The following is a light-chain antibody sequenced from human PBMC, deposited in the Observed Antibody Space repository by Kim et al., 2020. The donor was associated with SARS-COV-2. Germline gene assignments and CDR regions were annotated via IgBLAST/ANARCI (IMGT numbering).Light chain of an antibody. J-gene: IGKJ4*01. CDR3: LQTNSFPLT. Sequence: DIQMTQSPSSVSASVGDRVTITCRASQDVSSWFAWYQQKAGKAPKLLIYAVSNLQSGVPSRFSGSGSGTHFTLTISTLQPEDIATYYCLQTNSFPLTFGGGTKVDIK. CDR1: QDVSSW. V-gene: IGKV1-12*01. CDR2: AVS.